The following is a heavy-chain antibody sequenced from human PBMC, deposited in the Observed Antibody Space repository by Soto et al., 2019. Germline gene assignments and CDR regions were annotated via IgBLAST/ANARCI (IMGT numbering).Heavy chain of an antibody. CDR1: GFTFSSYW. D-gene: IGHD6-19*01. Sequence: PGGSLRLSCAASGFTFSSYWIHWVRQAPGKGLVWVSRIKGDGSNKYYADSVKGRFTISRDNSKNTLYLQMNSLRAEDTAVYYCVRDRLWTEEGAPIEGRPPLSSGLSDWGEGTLVTVSS. CDR2: IKGDGSNK. V-gene: IGHV3-74*01. J-gene: IGHJ4*02. CDR3: VRDRLWTEEGAPIEGRPPLSSGLSD.